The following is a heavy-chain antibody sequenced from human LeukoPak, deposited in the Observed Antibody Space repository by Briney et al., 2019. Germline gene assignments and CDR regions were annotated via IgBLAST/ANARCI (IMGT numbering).Heavy chain of an antibody. CDR1: GFTFSSYA. V-gene: IGHV3-23*01. Sequence: PGGSLRLSCAASGFTFSSYAMSWVRQAPGKGLEWVSAISGSGGSTYYADSVKGRFTISRDNSKNTLYLQMNSLRAEDTAVYYCAKTLGANSDEDPLDYWGQGTLVTVSS. D-gene: IGHD1-1*01. CDR2: ISGSGGST. CDR3: AKTLGANSDEDPLDY. J-gene: IGHJ4*02.